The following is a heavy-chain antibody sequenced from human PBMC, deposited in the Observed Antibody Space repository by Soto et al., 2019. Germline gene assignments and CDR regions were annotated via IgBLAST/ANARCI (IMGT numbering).Heavy chain of an antibody. CDR3: ARDRRGCYDILTGYYNKGVFDY. J-gene: IGHJ4*02. Sequence: ASVHVSCKGSGYTFTGYYMHWVRQAPGQGRAWMGWINPNSGGTNYAQKFQGWVTMNRDTSISTAYMELSRLRSDDTAVYYWARDRRGCYDILTGYYNKGVFDYWGQGTLVTVSS. CDR2: INPNSGGT. V-gene: IGHV1-2*04. CDR1: GYTFTGYY. D-gene: IGHD3-9*01.